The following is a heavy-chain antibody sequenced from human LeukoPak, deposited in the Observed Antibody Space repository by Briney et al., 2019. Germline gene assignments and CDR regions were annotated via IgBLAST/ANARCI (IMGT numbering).Heavy chain of an antibody. J-gene: IGHJ5*02. D-gene: IGHD4-17*01. V-gene: IGHV3-48*02. CDR1: GFTFSSYS. Sequence: GGALRLSCAASGFTFSSYSMNWVRQAPGKGREWVSYISSSSITIYYADSVKGRFTISRDNAKSSLYLQMNSLRDEDTAVYYCARGYGVYGGWFDPWGQGTLVTVSS. CDR2: ISSSSITI. CDR3: ARGYGVYGGWFDP.